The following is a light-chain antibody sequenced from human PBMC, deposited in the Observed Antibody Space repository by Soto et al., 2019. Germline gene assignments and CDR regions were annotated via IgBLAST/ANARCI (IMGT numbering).Light chain of an antibody. Sequence: EIVMTQSPATLSVSPGETATLSSMARQSVSSHLAWYQQKPGQAPRLLIYGASTRATGIPARFSGSGSGTEFTLTISSLQSEDFAVYYCQQYNNWPQTFGQGTKVDI. CDR1: QSVSSH. CDR2: GAS. CDR3: QQYNNWPQT. V-gene: IGKV3-15*01. J-gene: IGKJ1*01.